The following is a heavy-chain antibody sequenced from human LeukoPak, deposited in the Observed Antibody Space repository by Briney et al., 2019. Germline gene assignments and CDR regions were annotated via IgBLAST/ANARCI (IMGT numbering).Heavy chain of an antibody. CDR3: ARDGITIFGMGYMDV. CDR2: IWYDGSNK. Sequence: GGSLRLSCAASGFTFSSYGMHWVRQAPGKGLEWVAVIWYDGSNKYYADSVKGRFTISRDNAKNSLYLQMNSLRAEDTAVYYCARDGITIFGMGYMDVWGKGTTVTVSS. CDR1: GFTFSSYG. V-gene: IGHV3-33*01. D-gene: IGHD3-3*01. J-gene: IGHJ6*03.